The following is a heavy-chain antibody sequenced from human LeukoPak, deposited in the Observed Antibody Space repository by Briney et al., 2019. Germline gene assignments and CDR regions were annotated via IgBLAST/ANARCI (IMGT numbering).Heavy chain of an antibody. CDR1: GFTFGAYA. J-gene: IGHJ6*03. D-gene: IGHD3-22*01. CDR2: IRSKTYGGTT. V-gene: IGHV3-49*04. CDR3: TRSPYDSSGYYSLPYYMDV. Sequence: GGSLRLSCTDSGFTFGAYAMSWVRQAPGKGLEWIGFIRSKTYGGTTAYAASVKGRFTISRDDSKRIAHLQMNSLKTEDTAVYYCTRSPYDSSGYYSLPYYMDVWGKGTTVTISS.